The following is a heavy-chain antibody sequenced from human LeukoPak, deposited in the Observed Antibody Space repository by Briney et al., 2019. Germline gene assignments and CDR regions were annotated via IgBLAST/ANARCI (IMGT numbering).Heavy chain of an antibody. CDR3: AKDELEILGENWFDP. CDR1: GFTFSSYA. CDR2: ISYDGSNK. J-gene: IGHJ5*02. D-gene: IGHD3-3*01. V-gene: IGHV3-30-3*01. Sequence: GGSLRLSCAASGFTFSSYAVHWVRQAPGKGLEWVAVISYDGSNKFYADSVKGRFTISRDNSKNTLYLQMNSLRAEDTAVYYCAKDELEILGENWFDPWGQGTLVTVSS.